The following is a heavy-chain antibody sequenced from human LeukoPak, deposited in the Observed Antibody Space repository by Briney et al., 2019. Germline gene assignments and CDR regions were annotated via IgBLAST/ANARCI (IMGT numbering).Heavy chain of an antibody. Sequence: PGGPLRLSCAASGFTFSSYWMSWVRQAPGKGLEWVANIKQDGSEKYYVDSVKGRFTISRDNAKNSLYLQMNSLRAEDTAVYYCARVRRFGDVDYWGQGTLVTVSS. D-gene: IGHD3-10*01. CDR1: GFTFSSYW. CDR2: IKQDGSEK. J-gene: IGHJ4*02. V-gene: IGHV3-7*01. CDR3: ARVRRFGDVDY.